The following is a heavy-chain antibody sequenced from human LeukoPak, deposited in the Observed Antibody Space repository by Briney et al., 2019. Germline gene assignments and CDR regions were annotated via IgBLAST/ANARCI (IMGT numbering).Heavy chain of an antibody. J-gene: IGHJ6*03. CDR2: IGGSGGST. D-gene: IGHD2-15*01. Sequence: GGSLRLSCAASGFTFSTYAMSWVRQSPGKGLEWVSAIGGSGGSTYYADSVKGRFTISRDNSKNTLYLQMNSLRAEDTAVYYCARSLLLAYMDVWGKGTTVTISS. CDR1: GFTFSTYA. CDR3: ARSLLLAYMDV. V-gene: IGHV3-23*01.